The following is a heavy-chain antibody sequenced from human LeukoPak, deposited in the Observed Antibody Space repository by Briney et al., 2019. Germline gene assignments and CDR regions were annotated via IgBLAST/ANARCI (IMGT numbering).Heavy chain of an antibody. CDR2: ISHSGNT. D-gene: IGHD4-23*01. V-gene: IGHV4-38-2*02. J-gene: IGHJ4*02. Sequence: SETLSLTCSVSGYSISSGYFWAWIRQTPEKGLEWIGSISHSGNTYYTPSPKSRVTISSDTSRNQFSLQLRSVTAADRALYYCATEDGGTHSTDYWGQGILVTVSS. CDR1: GYSISSGYF. CDR3: ATEDGGTHSTDY.